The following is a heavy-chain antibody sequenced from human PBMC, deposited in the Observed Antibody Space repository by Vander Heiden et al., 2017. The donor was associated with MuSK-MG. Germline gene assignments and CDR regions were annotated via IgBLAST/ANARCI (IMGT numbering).Heavy chain of an antibody. CDR1: GGTFSSYA. J-gene: IGHJ4*02. CDR3: AGEGGAMAYYFDY. D-gene: IGHD5-18*01. CDR2: IIPIFGTA. Sequence: QVQLVQSGAEVKKPGSSVTVSCKASGGTFSSYAISWVRQAPGQGLEWIGGIIPIFGTANYAQKFQGRVTITADESTGTAYMELSSLRSEDTAVYYCAGEGGAMAYYFDYWGQGTLVTVSS. V-gene: IGHV1-69*01.